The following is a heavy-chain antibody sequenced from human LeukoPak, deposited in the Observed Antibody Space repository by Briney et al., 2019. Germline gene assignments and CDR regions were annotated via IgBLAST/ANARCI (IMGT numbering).Heavy chain of an antibody. CDR2: ISSSSSYI. Sequence: GGSLRLSCAASGFTFSSYSMNWVRQAPGKGLEWVSSISSSSSYIYYADSVKGRFTISRDNAKNSLYLQMNSLRAEDTAGYYCARDYGSSWPIDYWGQGTLVTVSS. D-gene: IGHD6-13*01. CDR1: GFTFSSYS. J-gene: IGHJ4*02. CDR3: ARDYGSSWPIDY. V-gene: IGHV3-21*01.